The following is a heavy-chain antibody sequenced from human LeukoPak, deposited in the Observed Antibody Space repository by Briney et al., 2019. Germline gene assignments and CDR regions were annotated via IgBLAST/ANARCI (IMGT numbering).Heavy chain of an antibody. V-gene: IGHV4-34*01. J-gene: IGHJ6*03. Sequence: SETLSLTCAVYGGSFSVYYWSWVRHPPGKGLEWIGEINHSGSTNYNPSLKSRVTISVDTSKNQFSLKLSSVTAADTAVYYCARVLYYYYMDVWGKGTTVTVSS. CDR1: GGSFSVYY. CDR3: ARVLYYYYMDV. CDR2: INHSGST. D-gene: IGHD3-16*01.